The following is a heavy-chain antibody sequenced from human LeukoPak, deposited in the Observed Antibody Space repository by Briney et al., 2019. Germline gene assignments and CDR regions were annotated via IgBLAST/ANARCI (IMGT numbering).Heavy chain of an antibody. CDR3: AKDSRRVSGWYYFDY. D-gene: IGHD6-19*01. CDR2: IVDSGDRA. CDR1: RFRFSTYA. Sequence: GGSRRLSCAAARFRFSTYAMSCVRQAPGKGLEWVSAIVDSGDRAYYADSVKGRLTISKDNSNNTLYLQINSLRAEDTAVYYCAKDSRRVSGWYYFDYWGQGTLVTVSS. J-gene: IGHJ4*02. V-gene: IGHV3-23*01.